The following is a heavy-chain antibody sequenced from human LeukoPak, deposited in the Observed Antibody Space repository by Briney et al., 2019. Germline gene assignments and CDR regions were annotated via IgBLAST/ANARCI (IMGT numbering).Heavy chain of an antibody. CDR3: ARESPSYDCSSTSRYTRGYWFDP. Sequence: PSQTLSLACTVSGGSISSGDYYWSWIRQPPGKGLEWIGYIYYSGSTYYNPSLKSRVTISVDTSKNQFSLKLSSVTAADTAVYYCARESPSYDCSSTSRYTRGYWFDPWGQGTLVTVSS. CDR2: IYYSGST. V-gene: IGHV4-30-4*08. J-gene: IGHJ5*02. D-gene: IGHD2-2*02. CDR1: GGSISSGDYY.